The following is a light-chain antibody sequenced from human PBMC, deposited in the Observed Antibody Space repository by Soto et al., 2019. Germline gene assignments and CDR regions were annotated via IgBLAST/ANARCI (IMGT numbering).Light chain of an antibody. Sequence: EIVLTQSPGTLSVSPGACVPLXWRASQTVPSRIAWYQQKPGQAPTLLIYGASTRATGVPDRFSGTGSGTEFTLTISNLKSEDSAVYYCQQHNQWPITFGQGTRLEIK. CDR3: QQHNQWPIT. CDR1: QTVPSR. V-gene: IGKV3-15*01. CDR2: GAS. J-gene: IGKJ5*01.